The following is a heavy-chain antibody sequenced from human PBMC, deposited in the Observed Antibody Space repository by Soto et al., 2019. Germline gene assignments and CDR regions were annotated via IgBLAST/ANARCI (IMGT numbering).Heavy chain of an antibody. CDR3: DRMHSP. CDR2: IYHSGNI. Sequence: PSETLSLTCAVSGGSISSGGYSWSWIRQPPGKGLEWIGYIYHSGNIYYNPSLKSRVTISVDRSKNQFSLKLSSVTAADTAVYYCDRMHSPWGQGPLVTVSS. V-gene: IGHV4-30-2*01. D-gene: IGHD3-3*02. J-gene: IGHJ5*02. CDR1: GGSISSGGYS.